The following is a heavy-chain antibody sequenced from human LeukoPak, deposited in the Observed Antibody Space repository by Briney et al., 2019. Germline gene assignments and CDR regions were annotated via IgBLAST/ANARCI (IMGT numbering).Heavy chain of an antibody. J-gene: IGHJ6*02. Sequence: SETLSLTCTVSGDSMTSSNHYWVWIRQPPGKGLEWIGSIYYGGSTYYNPSLKSRVIISQDTSKNQFSLKVNTVTAADTAVYHCARRSHCTGDSCYPVWGQGTTVTVSS. V-gene: IGHV4-39*01. CDR1: GDSMTSSNHY. CDR3: ARRSHCTGDSCYPV. CDR2: IYYGGST. D-gene: IGHD2-15*01.